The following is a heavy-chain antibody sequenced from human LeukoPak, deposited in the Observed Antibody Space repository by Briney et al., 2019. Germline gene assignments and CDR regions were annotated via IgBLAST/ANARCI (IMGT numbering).Heavy chain of an antibody. V-gene: IGHV3-23*01. CDR3: AKASYRYCSSTSCYTNGPEGGFDP. J-gene: IGHJ5*02. CDR1: GFTFSSYA. CDR2: ISGSGGST. D-gene: IGHD2-2*02. Sequence: GGSLRLSCAASGFTFSSYAMSWVRQAPGKGLEWVSAISGSGGSTYYAVSVKGRFTISRDNSKNTLYLQMNSLRAEDTAVYYCAKASYRYCSSTSCYTNGPEGGFDPWGQGTLVTVSS.